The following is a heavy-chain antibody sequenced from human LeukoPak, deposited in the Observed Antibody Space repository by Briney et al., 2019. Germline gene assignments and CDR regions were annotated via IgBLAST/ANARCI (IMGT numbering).Heavy chain of an antibody. CDR1: GFTFSSYA. CDR3: ARDRASGSLDY. J-gene: IGHJ4*02. CDR2: ISYDGSNK. Sequence: GALRLSCAASGFTFSSYAMHWVRPAPGKGLEWVAVISYDGSNKYYADSVKGRFTISRDNSKNTLYLQMNSLRAEDTAVYYCARDRASGSLDYWGQGTLVTVSS. V-gene: IGHV3-30*04. D-gene: IGHD1-26*01.